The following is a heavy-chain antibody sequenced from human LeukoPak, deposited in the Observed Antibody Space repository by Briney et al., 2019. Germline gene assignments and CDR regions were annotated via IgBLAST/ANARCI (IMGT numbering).Heavy chain of an antibody. CDR1: GYTFTGYY. Sequence: GASVKVSCKASGYTFTGYYMHWVRQAPGQGLEWMGWINPNSGGTNYAQKFQGRVTMTRDTSISTAYMELSRLRSDDTAVYYCAREAFFWAYGSGSWVDYWGQGTLVTVSS. CDR3: AREAFFWAYGSGSWVDY. V-gene: IGHV1-2*02. D-gene: IGHD3-10*01. J-gene: IGHJ4*02. CDR2: INPNSGGT.